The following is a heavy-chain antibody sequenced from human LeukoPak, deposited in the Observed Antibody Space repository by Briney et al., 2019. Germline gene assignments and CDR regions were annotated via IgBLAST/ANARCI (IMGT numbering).Heavy chain of an antibody. V-gene: IGHV3-30*02. Sequence: GGSLRLSCAASGFTFSDYGIHWVRQAPSKGLEWVAFIRFDGSSKYYTDSVKGRFTISRDNSKNTLYLQMSSLRAEDTAVYYCAKEGTASKPSDLDYWGQGTLVTVSS. CDR2: IRFDGSSK. CDR3: AKEGTASKPSDLDY. CDR1: GFTFSDYG. D-gene: IGHD1/OR15-1a*01. J-gene: IGHJ4*02.